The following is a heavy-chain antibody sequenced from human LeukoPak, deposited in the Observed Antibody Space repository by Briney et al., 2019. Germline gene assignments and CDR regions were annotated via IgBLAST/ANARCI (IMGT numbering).Heavy chain of an antibody. CDR2: INPNSDGT. CDR1: GYTFTGNY. V-gene: IGHV1-2*02. CDR3: ARGRISGYSPNDYGMDV. D-gene: IGHD3-22*01. J-gene: IGHJ6*02. Sequence: GASVKVSCKASGYTFTGNYMHWVRHAPGQGLELMGWINPNSDGTNYAHNVQERLTMTRETSISTASMELSRLRSDDTAVYYCARGRISGYSPNDYGMDVWGQGTTVTVSS.